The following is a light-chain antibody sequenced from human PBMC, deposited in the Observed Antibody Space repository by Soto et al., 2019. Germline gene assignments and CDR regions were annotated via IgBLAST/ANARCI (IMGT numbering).Light chain of an antibody. V-gene: IGLV2-14*01. CDR1: SSDVGGYNY. Sequence: VLTQPASVSASPGQSIAISCTGTSSDVGGYNYVSWYQQHPGKAPKLMIYDVSNRPSGVSNRFSGSKSGNTASLTISGPQAEDEADYYCSSYTSSTAYVFGTGTRSPS. CDR2: DVS. J-gene: IGLJ1*01. CDR3: SSYTSSTAYV.